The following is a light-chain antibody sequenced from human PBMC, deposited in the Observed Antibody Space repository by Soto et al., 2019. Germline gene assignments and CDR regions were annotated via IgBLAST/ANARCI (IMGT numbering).Light chain of an antibody. V-gene: IGLV2-14*01. CDR2: EVS. CDR1: SSDVGGYNY. CDR3: SSCTTSSTLV. J-gene: IGLJ7*01. Sequence: QSVLTQPASVSGSPGQSITISCTGTSSDVGGYNYVSWYQQHPGKAPKLMIYEVSNRPSGVSNRFSGSKSGNTASLTISGLQADDEADYYCSSCTTSSTLVFGSGTQLTVL.